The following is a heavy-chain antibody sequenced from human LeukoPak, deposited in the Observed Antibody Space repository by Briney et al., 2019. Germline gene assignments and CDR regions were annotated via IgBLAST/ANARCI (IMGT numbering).Heavy chain of an antibody. CDR3: ARDGEGYCSGGRCYWWYFDL. V-gene: IGHV3-30-3*01. J-gene: IGHJ2*01. CDR2: RTYDRSNE. Sequence: PGGSLRLSCAASGFTFSSYAMHWVRQAPGKGLEWVAVRTYDRSNEYYADSVKGRFTISRDNSKNTLYLQMNSLRAEDTTVYYCARDGEGYCSGGRCYWWYFDLWGRGTLVTVSS. CDR1: GFTFSSYA. D-gene: IGHD2-15*01.